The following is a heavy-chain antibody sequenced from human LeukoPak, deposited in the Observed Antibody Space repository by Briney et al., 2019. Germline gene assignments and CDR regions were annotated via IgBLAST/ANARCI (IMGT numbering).Heavy chain of an antibody. CDR1: GGSINFYY. J-gene: IGHJ4*02. CDR3: ARGIADPYSFDS. CDR2: IYSTGST. D-gene: IGHD6-13*01. V-gene: IGHV4-4*07. Sequence: SETLSHTCTVSGGSINFYYWNWIRQPAGKGLEWIGRIYSTGSTNYSPSLKSRVTMSVDKSKNQFSLNLSSVTAADTAVYYCARGIADPYSFDSWGQGILVTVSS.